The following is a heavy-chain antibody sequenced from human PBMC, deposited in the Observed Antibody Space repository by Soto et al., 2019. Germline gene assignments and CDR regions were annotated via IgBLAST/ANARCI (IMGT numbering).Heavy chain of an antibody. Sequence: SVKVSCKASGGTFSSYAISWVRQAPGQGLEWMGGIIPIFGTANYAQKFQGRVTITADESTSTAYMELSSLRSEDTAVYYCARVGSSPPTLYYYYYGMDVWGQGTTVTVSS. CDR3: ARVGSSPPTLYYYYYGMDV. CDR2: IIPIFGTA. CDR1: GGTFSSYA. J-gene: IGHJ6*02. V-gene: IGHV1-69*13. D-gene: IGHD6-13*01.